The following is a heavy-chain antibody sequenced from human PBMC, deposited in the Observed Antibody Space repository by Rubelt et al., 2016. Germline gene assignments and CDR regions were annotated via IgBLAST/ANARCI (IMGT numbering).Heavy chain of an antibody. CDR1: SSYG. CDR2: IWYDGSNK. J-gene: IGHJ3*02. V-gene: IGHV3-33*01. CDR3: ARGGAAGEAFDI. Sequence: SSYGMHWVRQAPGKGLEWVALIWYDGSNKYYADSVKGRFTISRDNSKNMLYLQRNSLRAEDTAVYYCARGGAAGEAFDIWGQGTMVTVSS. D-gene: IGHD1-14*01.